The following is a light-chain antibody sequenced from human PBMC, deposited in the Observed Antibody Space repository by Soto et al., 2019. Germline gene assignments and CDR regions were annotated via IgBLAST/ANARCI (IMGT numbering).Light chain of an antibody. V-gene: IGLV2-18*02. CDR1: SSDIGGYNR. CDR2: EVS. Sequence: QSVLTQPPSVSGSPGQSVTISCTGTSSDIGGYNRVSWYRQPPGTAPKLMIYEVSSRPSGVPDRFSGSKSGNTASLTISWLQAEDEADYYCSSYTSSSTYVFGTGTKVTVL. CDR3: SSYTSSSTYV. J-gene: IGLJ1*01.